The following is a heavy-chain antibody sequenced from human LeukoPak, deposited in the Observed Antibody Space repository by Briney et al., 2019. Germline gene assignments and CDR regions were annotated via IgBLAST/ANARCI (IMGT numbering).Heavy chain of an antibody. V-gene: IGHV4-59*01. J-gene: IGHJ4*02. Sequence: AETLSLTCTVSGGSISTYYWSWIRQPPGKGLEWIGYIYNSGSTNYNPSLKSRVTISVDTSKNQFSLKLSSVTAADTAVYYCARENSNSWYLDYWGQGTLVTVSS. CDR2: IYNSGST. D-gene: IGHD6-13*01. CDR3: ARENSNSWYLDY. CDR1: GGSISTYY.